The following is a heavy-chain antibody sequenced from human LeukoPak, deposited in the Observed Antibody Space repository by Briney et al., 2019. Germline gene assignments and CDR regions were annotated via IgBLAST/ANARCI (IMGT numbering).Heavy chain of an antibody. Sequence: GGSLRLSCAASGFTFDDYGMSWVRQAPGKGLEWVSGINWNGGSTGYADSVKGRFTISRDNAKNSLYLQMNSLRAEDTALYYCAREWDGITGTTGAFDIWGQGTMVTVSS. J-gene: IGHJ3*02. V-gene: IGHV3-20*04. CDR2: INWNGGST. CDR1: GFTFDDYG. D-gene: IGHD1-7*01. CDR3: AREWDGITGTTGAFDI.